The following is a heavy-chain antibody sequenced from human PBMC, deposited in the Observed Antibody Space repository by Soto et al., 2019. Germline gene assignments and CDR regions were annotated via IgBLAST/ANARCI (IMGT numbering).Heavy chain of an antibody. Sequence: QLHLVQSGAVVKKPGASVTVSCSASGYPVTAYYMHWVRQAPGRGLEWMGGINPATGAAKYTQTVKGRVTMNRDTSTSTVFRELSALTSEDTALFSGARGGGVGVAGSAAFDMWGQGTLVTVSS. D-gene: IGHD3-3*01. J-gene: IGHJ3*02. V-gene: IGHV1-2*02. CDR1: GYPVTAYY. CDR3: ARGGGVGVAGSAAFDM. CDR2: INPATGAA.